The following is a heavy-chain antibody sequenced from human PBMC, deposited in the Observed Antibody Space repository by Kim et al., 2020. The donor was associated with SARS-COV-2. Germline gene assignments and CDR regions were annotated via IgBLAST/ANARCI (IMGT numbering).Heavy chain of an antibody. D-gene: IGHD1-7*01. J-gene: IGHJ5*02. Sequence: RVTISVDTSKNQFSLKLSSVTAADTAVYYCARAYPKRAGTSEIKYNWFDPWGQGTLVTVSS. CDR3: ARAYPKRAGTSEIKYNWFDP. V-gene: IGHV4-59*01.